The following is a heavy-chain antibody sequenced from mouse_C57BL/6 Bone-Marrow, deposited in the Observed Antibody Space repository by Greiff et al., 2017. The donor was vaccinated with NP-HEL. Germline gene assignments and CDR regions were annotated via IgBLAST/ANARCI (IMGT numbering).Heavy chain of an antibody. J-gene: IGHJ4*01. CDR1: GYTFTSYG. CDR3: ARFVPGYAMDY. V-gene: IGHV1-81*01. Sequence: VQLKESGAELARPGASVKLSCKASGYTFTSYGISWVKQRTGQGLEWIGEIYPRSGNTYYNEKFKGKATLTADKSSSTAYMELRSLTSEDSAVYFCARFVPGYAMDYWGQGTSVTVSS. D-gene: IGHD5-1*01. CDR2: IYPRSGNT.